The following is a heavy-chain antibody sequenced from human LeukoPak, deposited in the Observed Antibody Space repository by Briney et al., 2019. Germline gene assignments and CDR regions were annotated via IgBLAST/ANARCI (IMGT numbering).Heavy chain of an antibody. CDR2: INHSGSI. CDR1: GGSFSGYY. CDR3: ARRPRITIFGVVSYYFDY. V-gene: IGHV4-34*01. D-gene: IGHD3-3*01. J-gene: IGHJ4*02. Sequence: PSETLSLTCAVYGGSFSGYYWSWIRQPPGKGLEWIGEINHSGSINYNPSLKSRVTISVDTSKNQFSLKLSSVTAADTAVYYCARRPRITIFGVVSYYFDYWGQGTLVTVSS.